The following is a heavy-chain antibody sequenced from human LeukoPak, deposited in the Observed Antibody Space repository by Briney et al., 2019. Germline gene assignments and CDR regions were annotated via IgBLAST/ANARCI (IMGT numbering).Heavy chain of an antibody. CDR3: ARVGIASAGMYYFDY. D-gene: IGHD6-13*01. CDR2: IYSDGSP. V-gene: IGHV3-66*02. Sequence: AGGSLRLSCAASGFTASSSYMSWVRQAPGKGLEWVSVIYSDGSPYYADSVKGRFTISRDNAKSTLYLEMNSLRVEDTAVYCCARVGIASAGMYYFDYWGQGTLVTVSS. J-gene: IGHJ4*02. CDR1: GFTASSSY.